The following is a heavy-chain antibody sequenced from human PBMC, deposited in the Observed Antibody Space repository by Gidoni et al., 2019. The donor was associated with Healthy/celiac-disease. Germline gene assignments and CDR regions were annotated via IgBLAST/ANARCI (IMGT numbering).Heavy chain of an antibody. CDR2: IWYDGSNK. J-gene: IGHJ6*02. Sequence: QVQLVESGGGVVQPGRSLRLSCAASGFTFSSYGMHWVRQAPGTGLEWVAVIWYDGSNKYYADSVKGRFTISRDNSKNTLYLQMNSLRAEDTAVYYCARDRYCSSTSCLVTEVNPDEFYYYYGMDVWGQGTTVTVSS. V-gene: IGHV3-33*08. CDR3: ARDRYCSSTSCLVTEVNPDEFYYYYGMDV. CDR1: GFTFSSYG. D-gene: IGHD2-2*01.